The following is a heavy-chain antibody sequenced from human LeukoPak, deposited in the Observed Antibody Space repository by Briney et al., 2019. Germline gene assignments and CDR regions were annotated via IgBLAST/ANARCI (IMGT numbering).Heavy chain of an antibody. Sequence: SQTLSLTCTVSGGSISSGSYYWSWLRQPAGKGLEWIGRIYTSGSTNYNPSLKSRVTISVDTSKNQFSLKLSSVTAADTAVYYCARDLYGSGSYYNYYYYYMDVWGKGTTVTVSS. CDR2: IYTSGST. J-gene: IGHJ6*03. CDR3: ARDLYGSGSYYNYYYYYMDV. CDR1: GGSISSGSYY. D-gene: IGHD3-10*01. V-gene: IGHV4-61*02.